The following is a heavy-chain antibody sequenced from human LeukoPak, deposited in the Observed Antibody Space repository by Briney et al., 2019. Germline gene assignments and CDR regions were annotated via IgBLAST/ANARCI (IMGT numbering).Heavy chain of an antibody. CDR1: GFTFSTFG. D-gene: IGHD2-21*02. V-gene: IGHV3-33*06. Sequence: PGGSLRLSCAASGFTFSTFGMQWVRQAPGKGLKWVAVIWYDGSNKYYADSVKGRFTISRDNSKNTLYLQMNSLRAEDTAVYYCAKDHIVVVTTYYYYGMDVWGQGTTVTVSS. CDR3: AKDHIVVVTTYYYYGMDV. CDR2: IWYDGSNK. J-gene: IGHJ6*02.